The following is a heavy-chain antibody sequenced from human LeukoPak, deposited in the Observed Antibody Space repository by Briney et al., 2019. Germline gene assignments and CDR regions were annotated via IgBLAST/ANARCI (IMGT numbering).Heavy chain of an antibody. CDR3: ASGSLSYTSSYFWFDP. CDR2: INPNSGGT. CDR1: GSTFTGFY. D-gene: IGHD6-13*01. J-gene: IGHJ5*02. Sequence: GASVKVSCKASGSTFTGFYLHWVRQAPGQGLEWLGWINPNSGGTKYAQKFQGRVTMTRDTSISTAYMELTRLRSDDTALYYCASGSLSYTSSYFWFDPRGQGTLVTVSS. V-gene: IGHV1-2*02.